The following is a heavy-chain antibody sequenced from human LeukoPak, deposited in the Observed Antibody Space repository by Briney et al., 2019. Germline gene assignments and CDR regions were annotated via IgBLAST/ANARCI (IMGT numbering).Heavy chain of an antibody. V-gene: IGHV3-23*01. D-gene: IGHD6-19*01. CDR3: AKDGIAVAGTDWFDP. Sequence: HSGGSLRLSCAASGFTFSSYAMSWVRQAPGKGLEWVSAISGSGGSTYYADSVKGRFTISRDNSKNTPYLQMNSLRAEDTAVYYCAKDGIAVAGTDWFDPWGQGTLVTVSS. CDR2: ISGSGGST. J-gene: IGHJ5*02. CDR1: GFTFSSYA.